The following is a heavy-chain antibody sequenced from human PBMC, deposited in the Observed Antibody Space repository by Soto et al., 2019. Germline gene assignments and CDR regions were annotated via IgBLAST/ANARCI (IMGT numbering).Heavy chain of an antibody. D-gene: IGHD5-12*01. CDR3: VRGYSDYTDYFDY. Sequence: EVQLVESGGGLVQPGGSLRLSCAASGFSFSSFWMIWVRQAPENGLEWVAIIKQDGSEKHYVDSVKGRFTVSRDNAEKSLYLQMDSLRPDDTAVYYCVRGYSDYTDYFDYWGQGALVTVSS. J-gene: IGHJ4*02. CDR2: IKQDGSEK. CDR1: GFSFSSFW. V-gene: IGHV3-7*03.